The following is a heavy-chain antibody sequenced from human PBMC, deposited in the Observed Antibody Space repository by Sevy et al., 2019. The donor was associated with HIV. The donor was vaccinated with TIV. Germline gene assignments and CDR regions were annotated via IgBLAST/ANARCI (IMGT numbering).Heavy chain of an antibody. V-gene: IGHV3-33*01. CDR3: ARDRRSGAYSSTDFDY. D-gene: IGHD6-13*01. CDR2: IWYDGSNK. Sequence: GGSLRLSCAASGFTFSSYGMHWVRQAPGKGLEWVAVIWYDGSNKYYADSVKGRFTISRDNSKNTLYLQMNSLGAEDTAVYYCARDRRSGAYSSTDFDYWGQGTLVTVSS. CDR1: GFTFSSYG. J-gene: IGHJ4*02.